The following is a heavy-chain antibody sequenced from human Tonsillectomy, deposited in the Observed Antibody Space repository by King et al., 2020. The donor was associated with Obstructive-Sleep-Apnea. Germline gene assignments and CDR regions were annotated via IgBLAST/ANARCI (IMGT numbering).Heavy chain of an antibody. D-gene: IGHD3-10*01. CDR1: GFPFSNFW. CDR3: ARHVALPSGSRQLWFGELPYNWFDP. V-gene: IGHV3-7*01. Sequence: VQLVESGGGLVQPGGSLRLSCAASGFPFSNFWMSWVRQTPGKGLEWVANIKQDGSEKYYVDSLKGRFTISRDNAKNSLYLQMNSLRAGDTAVYYCARHVALPSGSRQLWFGELPYNWFDPWGQGTLVTVSS. J-gene: IGHJ5*02. CDR2: IKQDGSEK.